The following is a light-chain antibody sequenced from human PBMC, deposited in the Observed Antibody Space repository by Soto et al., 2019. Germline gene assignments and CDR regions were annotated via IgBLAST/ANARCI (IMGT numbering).Light chain of an antibody. CDR1: SSDVGGYNY. CDR2: EVS. V-gene: IGLV2-14*01. Sequence: QSALTQPASVSGSPGQSITISCTGTSSDVGGYNYVSWYQQHPGKAPKLMIYEVSNRPSGVYNRFSGSKSGNTASLTISGLQAEDEADYYCSSYTSSSIDDVFGTGTKLTVL. J-gene: IGLJ1*01. CDR3: SSYTSSSIDDV.